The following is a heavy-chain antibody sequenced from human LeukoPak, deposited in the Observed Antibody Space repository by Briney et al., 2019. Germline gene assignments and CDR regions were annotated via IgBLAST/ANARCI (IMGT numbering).Heavy chain of an antibody. CDR1: GFTFSDHY. J-gene: IGHJ6*04. CDR3: ARGPMVRGFYYYYGMDV. Sequence: GGSLRLSCAASGFTFSDHYMDWVRQAPGKGLEWVARTRNKANSYTTEYAASVKGRFTISRDDSKNSLYLQMNSLKTEDTAVYYCARGPMVRGFYYYYGMDVWGKGTTVTVSS. V-gene: IGHV3-72*01. CDR2: TRNKANSYTT. D-gene: IGHD3-10*01.